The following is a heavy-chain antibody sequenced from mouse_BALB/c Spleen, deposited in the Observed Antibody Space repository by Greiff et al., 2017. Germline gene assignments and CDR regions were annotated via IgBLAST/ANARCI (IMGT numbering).Heavy chain of an antibody. Sequence: VKLVESGAELMKPGASVKISCKATGYTFSSYWIEWVKQRPGHGLEWIGEILPGSGSTNYNEKFKGKATFTADTSSNTAYMQLSSLTSEDSAVYYCARGGLITTVVADFDVWGAGTTVTVSS. CDR1: GYTFSSYW. CDR3: ARGGLITTVVADFDV. D-gene: IGHD1-1*01. J-gene: IGHJ1*01. CDR2: ILPGSGST. V-gene: IGHV1-9*01.